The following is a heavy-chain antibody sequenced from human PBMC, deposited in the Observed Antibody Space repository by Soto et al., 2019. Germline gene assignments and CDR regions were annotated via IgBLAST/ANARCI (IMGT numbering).Heavy chain of an antibody. CDR3: AKDSQSVSVSAARVYGMDV. Sequence: LRLSCAGSGFTFRSYAMTWVRQAPGKGLEWVSTLSDSGGHTYYADSVKGRFTISRDNPKNTLYLQMNSLRAEDTAVYYCAKDSQSVSVSAARVYGMDVWGQGTTVTVSS. J-gene: IGHJ6*02. D-gene: IGHD2-2*01. V-gene: IGHV3-23*01. CDR2: LSDSGGHT. CDR1: GFTFRSYA.